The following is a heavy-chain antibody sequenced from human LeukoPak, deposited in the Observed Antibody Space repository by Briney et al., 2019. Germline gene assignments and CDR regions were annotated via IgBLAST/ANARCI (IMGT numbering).Heavy chain of an antibody. D-gene: IGHD3-9*01. J-gene: IGHJ3*02. CDR2: IYDSGST. CDR1: GGSISSGGFS. CDR3: ARFNILTGPRAFDI. Sequence: SQTLSLTCAVSGGSISSGGFSWSWIRQPPGKGLEWIGYIYDSGSTYYNPSLKSRVTISVDRSKNQFSLRLTSVTAADTAVYYCARFNILTGPRAFDIWGQGTMVTVSS. V-gene: IGHV4-30-2*01.